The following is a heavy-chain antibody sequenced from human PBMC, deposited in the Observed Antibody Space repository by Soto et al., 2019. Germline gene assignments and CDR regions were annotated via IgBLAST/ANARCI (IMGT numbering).Heavy chain of an antibody. J-gene: IGHJ5*02. D-gene: IGHD3-22*01. CDR1: GGSIRSVDYY. CDR3: ARQHYDSSGYYPHYNWFDP. CDR2: IYYSGST. V-gene: IGHV4-39*01. Sequence: SETLSLTCTVSGGSIRSVDYYWSWIRQPPGKGLESIGYIYYSGSTYYNPSLKGRVTISVDTSKNQFSLKLSSMTAADTAVYYCARQHYDSSGYYPHYNWFDPWGQGTLVTVSS.